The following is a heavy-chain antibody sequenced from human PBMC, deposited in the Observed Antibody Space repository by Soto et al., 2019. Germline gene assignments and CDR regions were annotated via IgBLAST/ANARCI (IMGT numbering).Heavy chain of an antibody. J-gene: IGHJ4*02. D-gene: IGHD6-6*01. CDR2: IYPGDSDI. V-gene: IGHV5-51*01. CDR1: GYRFTDHW. Sequence: GESLKISCKGSGYRFTDHWIGWVRQMPGKGLEWMGVIYPGDSDIRITPSFQGQVTISADKSINTAYLQWSSLKASDTALYYCATRHSSPFYDFWGQGTLVTVSS. CDR3: ATRHSSPFYDF.